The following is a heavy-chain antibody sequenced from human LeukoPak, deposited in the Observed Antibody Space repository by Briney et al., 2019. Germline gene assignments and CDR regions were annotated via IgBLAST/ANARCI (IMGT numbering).Heavy chain of an antibody. D-gene: IGHD2-15*01. CDR1: GGSISSSSYY. V-gene: IGHV4-39*07. CDR3: ARVGCSGGSCYRSRGAFDI. CDR2: IYYSGST. Sequence: SETLSLTCTVSGGSISSSSYYWGWIRQPPGKGLEWIGSIYYSGSTYYNPSLKSRVTISVDTSKNQFSVKLSSVTAADTSVYYCARVGCSGGSCYRSRGAFDIWGQGTMVTVSS. J-gene: IGHJ3*02.